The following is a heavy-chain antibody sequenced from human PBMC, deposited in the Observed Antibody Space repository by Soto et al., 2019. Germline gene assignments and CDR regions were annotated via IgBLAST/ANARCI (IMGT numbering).Heavy chain of an antibody. CDR3: ARDREFMDV. D-gene: IGHD3-10*01. CDR2: ISKSGTTI. Sequence: PGGSLRLSCAASGFTFSDYYMSWLRQAPGKGLEWISQISKSGTTIYYADSVKGRFTISRDNADNSLYLQMNSLRDEDTAVYYCARDREFMDVWGEGTTVTVSS. V-gene: IGHV3-11*01. J-gene: IGHJ6*03. CDR1: GFTFSDYY.